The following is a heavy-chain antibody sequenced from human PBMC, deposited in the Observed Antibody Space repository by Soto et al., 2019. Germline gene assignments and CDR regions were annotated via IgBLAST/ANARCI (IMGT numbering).Heavy chain of an antibody. CDR1: GFNFSPYG. Sequence: QVQLVESGGGVVQPGRSLRLSCAASGFNFSPYGMHWVRQAPGKGLEWVALIWYDGSNQYYADSVKGRFTISRDNSKNXLYMQMNSLRAEDTAVYHCARGWNYFDSSAYYFDYWGQGTLVTVSS. V-gene: IGHV3-33*01. CDR2: IWYDGSNQ. J-gene: IGHJ4*02. CDR3: ARGWNYFDSSAYYFDY. D-gene: IGHD3-22*01.